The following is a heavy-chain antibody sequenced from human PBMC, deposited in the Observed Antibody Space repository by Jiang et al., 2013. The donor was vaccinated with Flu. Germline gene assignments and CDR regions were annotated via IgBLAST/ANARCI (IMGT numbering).Heavy chain of an antibody. CDR1: RHFSSYA. Sequence: GAEVKKPGSSVKVSCKALRHFSSYAISWVRQAPGQGLEWMGRIIPILGIANYAQKFQGRVTITADKSTSTAYMELSSLRSEDTAVYYCARDPTVTTLDAFDIWGQGTMVTVSS. CDR2: IIPILGIA. J-gene: IGHJ3*02. CDR3: ARDPTVTTLDAFDI. D-gene: IGHD4-17*01. V-gene: IGHV1-69*04.